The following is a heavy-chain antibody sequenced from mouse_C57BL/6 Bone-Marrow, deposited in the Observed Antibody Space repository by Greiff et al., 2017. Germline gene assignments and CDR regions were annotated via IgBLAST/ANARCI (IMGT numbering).Heavy chain of an antibody. CDR3: ARPAYDYDDYYAMDY. D-gene: IGHD2-4*01. V-gene: IGHV5-12*01. J-gene: IGHJ4*01. CDR2: ISNGGGST. Sequence: EVKLMESGGGLVQPGGSLKLSCAASGFTFSDYYMYWVRQTPEKRLEWVAYISNGGGSTYYPDTVKGRFTISRDNAKNTLYLQMSRLKSEDTAMYYCARPAYDYDDYYAMDYWGQGTSVTVSS. CDR1: GFTFSDYY.